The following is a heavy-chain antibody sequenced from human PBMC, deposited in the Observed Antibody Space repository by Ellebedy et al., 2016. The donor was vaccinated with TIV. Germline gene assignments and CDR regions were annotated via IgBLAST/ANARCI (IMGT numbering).Heavy chain of an antibody. V-gene: IGHV4-59*01. CDR1: GGSISNYF. Sequence: MPSETLSLTCTVSGGSISNYFWAWIRQPPGKGMEWIGWIYFSGTTNYNLSLKSRVTISVDTSKNQFSLRLSSVTAADTAVYYCARVVWQQPVSYAFDIWGQGTMVTVSS. CDR2: IYFSGTT. CDR3: ARVVWQQPVSYAFDI. J-gene: IGHJ3*02. D-gene: IGHD6-13*01.